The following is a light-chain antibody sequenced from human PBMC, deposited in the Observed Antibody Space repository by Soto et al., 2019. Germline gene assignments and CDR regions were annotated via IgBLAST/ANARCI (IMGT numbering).Light chain of an antibody. J-gene: IGLJ2*01. Sequence: QSVLTQPASVSGSPGQSITISCTGSGSDVGGYDSVSWYQQHPGRAPKLVISDVTNRPSGVSNRFSGSKSGNTASLTISGLQAEDEADYYCSSETMNSNVLFDGGTKLTVL. V-gene: IGLV2-14*01. CDR2: DVT. CDR1: GSDVGGYDS. CDR3: SSETMNSNVL.